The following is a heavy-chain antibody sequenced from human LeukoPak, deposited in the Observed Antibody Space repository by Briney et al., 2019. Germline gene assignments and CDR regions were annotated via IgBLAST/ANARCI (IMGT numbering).Heavy chain of an antibody. D-gene: IGHD2-2*01. V-gene: IGHV1-2*02. Sequence: ASVKVSCKASGYTFTGYYMHWVRQAPGQGLEWMGWINPNSGGTNYAQKFQGRVTMTRDTSISTAYMELSRLRSDDTAVYYCARVSCSSTSCYAVATLYGMDVWGQGTTVTVSS. CDR2: INPNSGGT. CDR1: GYTFTGYY. J-gene: IGHJ6*02. CDR3: ARVSCSSTSCYAVATLYGMDV.